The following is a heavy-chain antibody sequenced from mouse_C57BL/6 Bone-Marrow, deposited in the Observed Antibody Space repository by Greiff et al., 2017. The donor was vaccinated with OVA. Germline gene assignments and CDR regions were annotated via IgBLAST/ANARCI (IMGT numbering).Heavy chain of an antibody. D-gene: IGHD1-1*01. CDR2: INPSNGGT. CDR3: ARSVYYYGWYFDY. CDR1: GYTFTSYW. Sequence: VQLQQPGTELVKPGASVKLSCKASGYTFTSYWMHWVKQRPGHGLEWIGNINPSNGGTNYNEKFKSKATLTVDKSSSTAYMQLSSLTSEDSAVYYCARSVYYYGWYFDYWGQGTTLTVSS. V-gene: IGHV1-53*01. J-gene: IGHJ2*01.